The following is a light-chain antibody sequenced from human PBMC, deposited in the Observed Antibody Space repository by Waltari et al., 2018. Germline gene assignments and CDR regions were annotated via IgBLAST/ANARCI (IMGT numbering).Light chain of an antibody. Sequence: QSALTQPRSVSGSPGQSATISFTGTSNDVGGYNYVSWYHQHPDKAPKLIIYDINKRPSGVPDRFSGSKSGNTASLTISGLQAEDEADYYCCSYVGSNTYWVFGGGTKLTVL. CDR3: CSYVGSNTYWV. CDR2: DIN. V-gene: IGLV2-11*01. J-gene: IGLJ3*02. CDR1: SNDVGGYNY.